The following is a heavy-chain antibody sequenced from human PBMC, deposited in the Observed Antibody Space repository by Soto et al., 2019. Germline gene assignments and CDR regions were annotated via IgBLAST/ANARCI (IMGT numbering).Heavy chain of an antibody. CDR1: GFTFSHYV. CDR3: AKVRASYLSASYFYYGLAV. CDR2: ISGSGSSV. D-gene: IGHD2-21*01. J-gene: IGHJ6*02. Sequence: EVQLLESGVGLVRPGGSLRLSGAASGFTFSHYVLSWVRKAPGGGLEWVSSISGSGSSVYLADSVRGRFAMSRDLSTNTLSLQMNSLTVEDTAIYYCAKVRASYLSASYFYYGLAVWGQGTTVTVSS. V-gene: IGHV3-23*01.